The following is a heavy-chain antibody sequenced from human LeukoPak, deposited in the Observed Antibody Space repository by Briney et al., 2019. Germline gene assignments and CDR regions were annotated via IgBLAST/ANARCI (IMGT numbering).Heavy chain of an antibody. Sequence: GSSVKVSCKASGGTFSSYAISWVRQAPGQGLEWMGGIIPIFGTANYAQKFQGRVTITADECTSTAYMELSSLRSEDTAVYYCAREARGEVSFDYWGQGTLVTVSS. J-gene: IGHJ4*02. CDR3: AREARGEVSFDY. V-gene: IGHV1-69*01. D-gene: IGHD3-16*01. CDR1: GGTFSSYA. CDR2: IIPIFGTA.